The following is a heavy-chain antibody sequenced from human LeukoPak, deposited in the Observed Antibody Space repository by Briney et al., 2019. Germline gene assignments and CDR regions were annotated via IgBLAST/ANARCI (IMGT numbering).Heavy chain of an antibody. CDR1: VGSFSGYY. CDR3: SRGRIAAAGGAFDY. V-gene: IGHV4-34*01. CDR2: INHSGST. Sequence: TSETLSLTCAIYVGSFSGYYGSWIPRPPGKGLEWIGEINHSGSTNSNPALKCRVTITVATSKNQFSLKLSSGTAGDTAVYYCSRGRIAAAGGAFDYWGQGTLVTVSS. D-gene: IGHD6-13*01. J-gene: IGHJ4*02.